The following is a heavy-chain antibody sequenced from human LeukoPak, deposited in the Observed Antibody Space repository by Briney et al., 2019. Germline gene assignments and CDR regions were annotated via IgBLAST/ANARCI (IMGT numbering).Heavy chain of an antibody. CDR3: AKDVSSTWFMSSFDS. CDR2: ISWNSAGI. J-gene: IGHJ4*02. V-gene: IGHV3-9*01. D-gene: IGHD2-2*01. Sequence: PGRSLRLSCAAFGFTFNDYAMHWVRLGPGKGLEWVSGISWNSAGIGYAASVKGRFTIARDNAKNSLYLQMNSLRPEDTALYYCAKDVSSTWFMSSFDSWGQGILVSVSS. CDR1: GFTFNDYA.